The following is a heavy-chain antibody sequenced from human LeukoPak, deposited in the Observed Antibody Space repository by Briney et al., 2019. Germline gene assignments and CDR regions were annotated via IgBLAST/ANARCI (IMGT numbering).Heavy chain of an antibody. CDR1: GFSVITND. J-gene: IGHJ4*02. CDR2: LYGDGNT. V-gene: IGHV3-53*01. D-gene: IGHD3-16*01. Sequence: GGSLRLSCAASGFSVITNDMTWVRQAPGKGLEWVSVLYGDGNTKYADSVQGRFTISRDNSKNTLYLEMNSLRPDDTAVYYCARGVEPLAANTLAYWGQGTLVTVSS. CDR3: ARGVEPLAANTLAY.